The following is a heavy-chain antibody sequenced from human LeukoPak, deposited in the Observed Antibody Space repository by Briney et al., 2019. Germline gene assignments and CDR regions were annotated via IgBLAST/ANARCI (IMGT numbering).Heavy chain of an antibody. CDR1: GGSITNYY. CDR2: IYSSGTT. Sequence: PSETLSLTCTVSGGSITNYYWTWIRQPAGKGLEWIGRIYSSGTTTYNPSLKSRVDMPVDTSKNQFSLKLRSVTAADTAVYFCARGYGDNPGAFDIWGQGTLVTVSS. V-gene: IGHV4-4*07. CDR3: ARGYGDNPGAFDI. J-gene: IGHJ3*02. D-gene: IGHD4-23*01.